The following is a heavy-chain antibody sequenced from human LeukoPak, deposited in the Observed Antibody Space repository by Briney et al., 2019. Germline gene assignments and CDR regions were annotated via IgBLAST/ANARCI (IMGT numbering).Heavy chain of an antibody. J-gene: IGHJ4*02. V-gene: IGHV3-23*01. CDR3: ARAMPSSTYYFDS. CDR2: ISGSGGST. Sequence: GGSLRLSCAASGFTFGSYAMNWVRQAPGKGLEWVSTISGSGGSTYYADSVKGRFTISRDNSKNTLFLQLNGLRAEDTAIYYCARAMPSSTYYFDSWGQGTLVTVSS. CDR1: GFTFGSYA. D-gene: IGHD2-2*01.